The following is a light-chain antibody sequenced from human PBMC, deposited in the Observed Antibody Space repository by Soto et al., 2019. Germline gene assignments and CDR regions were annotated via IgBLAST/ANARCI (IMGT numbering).Light chain of an antibody. V-gene: IGLV2-8*01. CDR1: SNDIGAYNY. J-gene: IGLJ1*01. Sequence: QSALTQPPSASGSPGQSVTISCTGTSNDIGAYNYVSWYQQYPGKAPKLIIYEVFRRPSGVPDRFSGSKSGNTASLTVSGLQPEDEADYYCSSYAGRATGVFGPGTKVTVL. CDR3: SSYAGRATGV. CDR2: EVF.